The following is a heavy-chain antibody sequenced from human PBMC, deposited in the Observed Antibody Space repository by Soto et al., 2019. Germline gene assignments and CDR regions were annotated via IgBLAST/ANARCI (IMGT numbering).Heavy chain of an antibody. V-gene: IGHV3-11*01. CDR2: ISSSGSTI. CDR1: GFTFSDYY. J-gene: IGHJ6*02. D-gene: IGHD6-13*01. Sequence: QVQLVESGGGLVKPGGSLRLSCAASGFTFSDYYMSWIRQAPGKGLEWVSYISSSGSTIYYADSVKGRFTISRDNAKNSLYLQMNRPGAEDAAVDYCGRAPPRRYSRSFYGMDVWGQGTTVTVSS. CDR3: GRAPPRRYSRSFYGMDV.